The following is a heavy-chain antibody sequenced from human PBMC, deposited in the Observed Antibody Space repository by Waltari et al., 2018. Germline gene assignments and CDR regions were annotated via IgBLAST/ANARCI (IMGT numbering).Heavy chain of an antibody. D-gene: IGHD1-1*01. CDR2: INPNSGGT. J-gene: IGHJ4*02. CDR1: GYTFTGYY. CDR3: ARDDGTGTSGDY. Sequence: QVQLVQSGAEVKKPGASVKVSCKASGYTFTGYYMHWVRQAPGQGLEWMGWINPNSGGTNYAQKCQGRVTMTRDTSISTAYMELSRLRSDDTAVYYCARDDGTGTSGDYWGQGTLVTVSS. V-gene: IGHV1-2*02.